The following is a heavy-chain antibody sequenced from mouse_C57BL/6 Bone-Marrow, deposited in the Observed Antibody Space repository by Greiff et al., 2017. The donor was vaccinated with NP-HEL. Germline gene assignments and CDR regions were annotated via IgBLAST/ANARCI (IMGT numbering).Heavy chain of an antibody. J-gene: IGHJ3*01. V-gene: IGHV1-4*01. CDR3: AKYGNYGAWFAY. CDR1: GYTFTSYT. D-gene: IGHD2-10*02. CDR2: INPRSGYP. Sequence: QVQLQQSGAELARPGASVKMSCKASGYTFTSYTMHWVKQRPGQGLEWIGYINPRSGYPKYNQKFKDKATLTADKSSSTAYMQLSSLTSEDAAVYYCAKYGNYGAWFAYWGQGTLVTVSA.